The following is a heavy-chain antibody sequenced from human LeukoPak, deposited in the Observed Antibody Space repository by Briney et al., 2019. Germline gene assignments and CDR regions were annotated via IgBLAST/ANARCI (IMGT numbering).Heavy chain of an antibody. J-gene: IGHJ4*02. CDR3: ATSDDILIGYYMN. Sequence: SLRLSCAASGFTFDDYAMHWVRHAPGKGLEWVSGICWNSGSIGYADSVKGRFTISRDNAKNSLYLQMNSLRAEDTALYYCATSDDILIGYYMNWGQGTLVTVSS. V-gene: IGHV3-9*01. D-gene: IGHD3-9*01. CDR2: ICWNSGSI. CDR1: GFTFDDYA.